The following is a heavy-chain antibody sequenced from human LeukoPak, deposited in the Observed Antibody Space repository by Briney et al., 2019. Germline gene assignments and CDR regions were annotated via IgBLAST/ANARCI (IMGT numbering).Heavy chain of an antibody. D-gene: IGHD6-13*01. V-gene: IGHV4-59*08. CDR2: IYNSGST. CDR3: TSGSPWFDP. Sequence: SETLSPTCTVSGGSISTYSWTWIRQPPGKGLEWIGYIYNSGSTNYNPSLKSRVIISVDTSKNEFSLKLSSVTAADTAVYYCTSGSPWFDPWGQGTLVTVSS. J-gene: IGHJ5*02. CDR1: GGSISTYS.